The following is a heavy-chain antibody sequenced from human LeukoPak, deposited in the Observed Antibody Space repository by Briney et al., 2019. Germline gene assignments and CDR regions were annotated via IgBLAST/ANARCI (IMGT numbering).Heavy chain of an antibody. CDR2: INPNSGST. J-gene: IGHJ4*02. Sequence: GASVRVSCNASGYTFTGYYMYWVRQAPGQGLEWMGWINPNSGSTNYAQKFQGRVTMTRDTSISTAYMELSRLRSDDTAVYYCARGYGDNPDYWGQGTLVPVSS. V-gene: IGHV1-2*02. D-gene: IGHD4-17*01. CDR1: GYTFTGYY. CDR3: ARGYGDNPDY.